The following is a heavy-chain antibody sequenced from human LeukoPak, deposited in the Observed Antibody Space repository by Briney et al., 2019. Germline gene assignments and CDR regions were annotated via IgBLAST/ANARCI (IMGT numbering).Heavy chain of an antibody. V-gene: IGHV4-59*01. J-gene: IGHJ6*02. CDR3: ARVMGSGSWSLYYYYYGMDV. Sequence: PSETLSLTCTVSGGSISSYYWSWIRQPPGKGLEWIGYIYYSGSTNYNPSLKSRVTISVDTSENQFSLKLSSVTAADTAVYYCARVMGSGSWSLYYYYYGMDVWGQGTTVTVSS. CDR2: IYYSGST. D-gene: IGHD6-13*01. CDR1: GGSISSYY.